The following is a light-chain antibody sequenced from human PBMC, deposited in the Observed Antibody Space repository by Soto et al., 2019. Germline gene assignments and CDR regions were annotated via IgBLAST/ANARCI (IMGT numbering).Light chain of an antibody. CDR1: QSVSSTY. CDR3: QQYDTSSIT. V-gene: IGKV3-20*01. J-gene: IGKJ5*01. Sequence: EIVLTQSPGPLSLSPGERATPSCKCSQSVSSTYSVWYQQKPGQAPRLLIYGTSNRATGIPDRFSGSGSGTEFTLTISRLEPEDFAVYYCQQYDTSSITFGQGTRLEIK. CDR2: GTS.